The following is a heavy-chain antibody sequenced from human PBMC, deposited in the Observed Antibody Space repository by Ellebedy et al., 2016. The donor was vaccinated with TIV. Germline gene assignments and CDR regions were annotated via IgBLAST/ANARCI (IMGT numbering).Heavy chain of an antibody. CDR2: IYPGDSDT. CDR1: GYSFTSYW. D-gene: IGHD4-23*01. J-gene: IGHJ4*02. Sequence: GESLKISXKGSGYSFTSYWIGWVRQMPGKGLEWMGIIYPGDSDTRYSPSFQGQVTISADKSISTTYLQWSSLKASDTAMYYCVRRGYGGNEDFDYWGQGTLVTVSS. V-gene: IGHV5-51*01. CDR3: VRRGYGGNEDFDY.